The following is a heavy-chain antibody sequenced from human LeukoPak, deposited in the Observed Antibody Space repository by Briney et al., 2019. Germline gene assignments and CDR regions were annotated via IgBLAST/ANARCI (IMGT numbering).Heavy chain of an antibody. CDR3: ARDSSDAIDY. CDR1: GFTFSSYS. V-gene: IGHV3-30*03. J-gene: IGHJ4*02. Sequence: GSLRLSCAASGFTFSSYSMHWVRQAPGKGLEWVAVISFDGTKKYYVDSVKGRFTISRDNSKYTLYLQMNSLRAEDTAVYYCARDSSDAIDYWGQGTLVTVSS. CDR2: ISFDGTKK. D-gene: IGHD6-19*01.